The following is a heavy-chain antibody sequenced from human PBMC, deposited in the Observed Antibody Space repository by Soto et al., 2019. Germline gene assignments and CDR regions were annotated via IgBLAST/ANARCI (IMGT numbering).Heavy chain of an antibody. D-gene: IGHD2-15*01. CDR2: ISPNSGGT. V-gene: IGHV1-2*02. CDR3: ARLYSHAGRCHSDN. CDR1: GYTFTGYY. J-gene: IGHJ4*02. Sequence: ASVKVSCKASGYTFTGYYVQWVRQAPGQGLEWVGWISPNSGGTNSAQKFRGRVTMTKDTSITTAYMELSSLRSDDTAVYYCARLYSHAGRCHSDNWGQGTLVTVSS.